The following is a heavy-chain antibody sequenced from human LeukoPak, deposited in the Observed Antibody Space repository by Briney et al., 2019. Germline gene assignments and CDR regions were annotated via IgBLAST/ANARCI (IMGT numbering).Heavy chain of an antibody. CDR2: IDPNTGRT. CDR1: GYTFTDYY. D-gene: IGHD3-10*01. J-gene: IGHJ6*02. V-gene: IGHV1-2*02. Sequence: ASVKVSCKPSGYTFTDYYLHWVRQAPGQGLEWMGWIDPNTGRTVYAQDFQGRLTLIRDTSVSTTYMDLRGLGSDDTAVYYCARTPVVVIRGVIEDGMDVWGQGTTVTVSS. CDR3: ARTPVVVIRGVIEDGMDV.